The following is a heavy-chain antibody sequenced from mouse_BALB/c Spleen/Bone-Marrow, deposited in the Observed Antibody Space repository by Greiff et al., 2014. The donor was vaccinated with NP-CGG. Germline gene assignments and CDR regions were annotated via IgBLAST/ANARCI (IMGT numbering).Heavy chain of an antibody. CDR3: TPHPFDY. J-gene: IGHJ2*01. CDR1: GFAFSDTW. V-gene: IGHV6-6*01. Sequence: EVQLVESGGGLVQPGGSMKLSCAASGFAFSDTWLDWVRQSPEKGPEWVAEIRTKADDHATYYAESVEGRFIISRDDSISSVYLQMNSLRAEDTGIYYCTPHPFDYWGQGTTLTVSS. CDR2: IRTKADDHAT.